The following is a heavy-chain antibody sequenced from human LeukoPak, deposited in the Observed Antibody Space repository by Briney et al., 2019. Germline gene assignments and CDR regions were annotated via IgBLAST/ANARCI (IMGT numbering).Heavy chain of an antibody. D-gene: IGHD3-22*01. Sequence: PGGSLRLSCAASGFTFSSYSMNWVRQAPGKGLEWVSYISSSSSTIYYADSVKSRFTISRDNAKNSLYLQMNSLRAEDTAVYYCARDLAGSGYYLGPDYWGQGTLVTVSS. V-gene: IGHV3-48*01. CDR3: ARDLAGSGYYLGPDY. CDR1: GFTFSSYS. J-gene: IGHJ4*02. CDR2: ISSSSSTI.